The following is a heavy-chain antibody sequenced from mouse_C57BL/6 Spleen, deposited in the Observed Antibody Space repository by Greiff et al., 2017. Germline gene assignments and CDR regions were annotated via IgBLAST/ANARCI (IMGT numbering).Heavy chain of an antibody. V-gene: IGHV8-8*01. CDR1: GFSLSTFGMG. CDR2: ICWDADK. CDR3: ARIGTTVVATKVYLDY. J-gene: IGHJ2*01. Sequence: QVQLKESGPGILQPSQTLSLTCSFSGFSLSTFGMGVGWIRQPSGKGLEWLAHICWDADKYYNPALKSRLTISKDTSKNQVFLKIANVDTADTATYYCARIGTTVVATKVYLDYWGQGTTLTVSS. D-gene: IGHD1-1*01.